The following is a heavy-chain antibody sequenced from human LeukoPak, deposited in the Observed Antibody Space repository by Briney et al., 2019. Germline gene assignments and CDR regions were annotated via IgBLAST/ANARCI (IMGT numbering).Heavy chain of an antibody. Sequence: GGFLRLSCAASGFTFSSYTMSWVRQAPGKGLEWVSDITGGGAFTYYTDPVKGRFTISRDNSKNTLYLQMNSLRAEDTAVYYCAKGKTNRTSLPYYFDYWGQGTLVTVSS. D-gene: IGHD2-2*01. CDR2: ITGGGAFT. V-gene: IGHV3-23*01. CDR1: GFTFSSYT. J-gene: IGHJ4*02. CDR3: AKGKTNRTSLPYYFDY.